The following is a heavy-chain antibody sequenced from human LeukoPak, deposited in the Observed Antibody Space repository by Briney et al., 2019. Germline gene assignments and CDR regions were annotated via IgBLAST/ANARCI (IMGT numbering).Heavy chain of an antibody. CDR1: GFAFHQYM. CDR2: ITWDSRTT. J-gene: IGHJ5*02. V-gene: IGHV3-43*01. Sequence: PGGSLRLSCAASGFAFHQYMTHWVRLRPGKGLEWVSLITWDSRTTYYADSVKGRFTVSRDNGKNSLYLQMNSLRSEDTAFYYCAKDYGNYRGSDAWGQGTLVTVSS. D-gene: IGHD3-22*01. CDR3: AKDYGNYRGSDA.